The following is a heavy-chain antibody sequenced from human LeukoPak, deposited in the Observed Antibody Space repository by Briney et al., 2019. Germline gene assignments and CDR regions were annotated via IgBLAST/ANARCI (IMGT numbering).Heavy chain of an antibody. V-gene: IGHV3-48*03. CDR1: GFTFSSYE. CDR2: ISSSGSTI. D-gene: IGHD6-13*01. Sequence: GGSLRLSCAASGFTFSSYEMNWVRQAPGKGLEWVSYISSSGSTIYYADSVKGRFTISRDSAKNSLYLQMNSLRAEDTAVYYCAGTPIAALDMGYWGQGTLVTVSS. CDR3: AGTPIAALDMGY. J-gene: IGHJ4*02.